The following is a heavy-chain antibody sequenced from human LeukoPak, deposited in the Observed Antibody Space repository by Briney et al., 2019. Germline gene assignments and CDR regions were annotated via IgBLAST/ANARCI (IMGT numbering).Heavy chain of an antibody. CDR1: GYTFTSYG. CDR3: ARAIQDFWTPRPYYFDY. Sequence: ASVKVSCKASGYTFTSYGISWVRQAPGQGLEWMGWISAYNGNTNYAQKLQGRVTMTTDTSTSTAYMELRSLRSDDTAVYYCARAIQDFWTPRPYYFDYWGQGTLVTVSS. J-gene: IGHJ4*02. D-gene: IGHD3/OR15-3a*01. CDR2: ISAYNGNT. V-gene: IGHV1-18*01.